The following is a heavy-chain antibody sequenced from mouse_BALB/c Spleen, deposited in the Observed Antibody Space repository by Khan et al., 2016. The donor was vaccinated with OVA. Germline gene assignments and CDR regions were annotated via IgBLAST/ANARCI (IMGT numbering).Heavy chain of an antibody. CDR2: IWSGGST. Sequence: QVQLKQSGPGLVQPSQRLSITCTVSGFSLTNYGVHWVRQSPGKGLEWLGVIWSGGSTDYNEAFISRLSISKDNSKSQVFFKMNSLQANDTAIYYCARNYDYDEGLAYWGQGTLVTVSA. CDR1: GFSLTNYG. D-gene: IGHD2-4*01. CDR3: ARNYDYDEGLAY. J-gene: IGHJ3*01. V-gene: IGHV2-2*02.